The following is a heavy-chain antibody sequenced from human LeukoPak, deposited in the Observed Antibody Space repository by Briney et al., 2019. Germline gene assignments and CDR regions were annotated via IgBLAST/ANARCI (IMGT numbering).Heavy chain of an antibody. CDR1: GYIFITYW. J-gene: IGHJ6*02. V-gene: IGHV5-51*01. Sequence: GESLKISCKAPGYIFITYWIGWVRQMPGKGLEWMGIIYPGDSDTRYSPSFHGQVTISADKSINTAYLQWSSLRASDTAMYYCARGGNGYSYFYGLDVWGQGTTVTVSS. D-gene: IGHD5-24*01. CDR3: ARGGNGYSYFYGLDV. CDR2: IYPGDSDT.